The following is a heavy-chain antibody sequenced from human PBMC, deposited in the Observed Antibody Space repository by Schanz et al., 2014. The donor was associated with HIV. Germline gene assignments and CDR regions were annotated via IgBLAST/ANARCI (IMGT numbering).Heavy chain of an antibody. D-gene: IGHD6-13*01. CDR1: GFTFSSYG. V-gene: IGHV3-33*01. J-gene: IGHJ4*02. Sequence: QVQLVESGGGVVQPGRSLRLSCAASGFTFSSYGMHWVRQAPGKGREWVAVIWYDGSNKYYADSVKGRFTISRDNSKKTLYLQMNSLRAEDTAVYYCARDYSWSTDYWGQGTQVTVSS. CDR3: ARDYSWSTDY. CDR2: IWYDGSNK.